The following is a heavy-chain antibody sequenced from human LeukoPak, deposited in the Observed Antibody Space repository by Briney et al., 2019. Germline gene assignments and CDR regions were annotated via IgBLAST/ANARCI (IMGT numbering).Heavy chain of an antibody. CDR2: IIPIFGTA. CDR1: GGTFSSYA. Sequence: GSSVKVSCQASGGTFSSYAISWVRQAPGQGLEWMGGIIPIFGTANHAQKCQGRVTITTDESTSTAYMELSSLRSEDTAVYYCARDGYDSSPPRWAEYFQHWGQGTLVTASS. D-gene: IGHD3-22*01. J-gene: IGHJ1*01. V-gene: IGHV1-69*05. CDR3: ARDGYDSSPPRWAEYFQH.